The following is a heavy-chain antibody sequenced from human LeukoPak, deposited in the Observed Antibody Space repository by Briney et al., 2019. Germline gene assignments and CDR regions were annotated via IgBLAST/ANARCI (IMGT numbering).Heavy chain of an antibody. CDR2: IYYSGST. CDR3: ARGKDYHDYSS. J-gene: IGHJ5*02. V-gene: IGHV4-59*01. D-gene: IGHD4-17*01. Sequence: SETLSLTCTVSGGSISSYYWSWIRQPPGKGLEWIGYIYYSGSTNYNPSLKSRVTISVDTSKNQFSLKLSSVTAADTAVYYCARGKDYHDYSSWGQGTLVTVSS. CDR1: GGSISSYY.